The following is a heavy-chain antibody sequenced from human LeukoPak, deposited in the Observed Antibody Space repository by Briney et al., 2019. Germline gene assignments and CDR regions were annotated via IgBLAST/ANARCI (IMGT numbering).Heavy chain of an antibody. CDR1: GGTFSSYA. V-gene: IGHV1-69*13. CDR2: IIPIFGTA. D-gene: IGHD3-10*01. J-gene: IGHJ5*02. Sequence: GASVKVSCKASGGTFSSYAISWVRQAPGQGLEWMGGIIPIFGTANYAQKFQGRVTITADESTSTAYMELSSLRSEDTAVYYCARDSAFMRSRGWFDPWGQGTLVTVSS. CDR3: ARDSAFMRSRGWFDP.